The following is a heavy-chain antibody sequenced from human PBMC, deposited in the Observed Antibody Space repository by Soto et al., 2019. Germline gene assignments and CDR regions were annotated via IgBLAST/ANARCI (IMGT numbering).Heavy chain of an antibody. J-gene: IGHJ6*02. D-gene: IGHD2-2*01. V-gene: IGHV3-30-3*01. CDR2: ISYDGNNK. CDR3: ARVPSVVTPGNDYFGVDV. CDR1: GFTYSTYT. Sequence: GGSLRLSCAASGFTYSTYTMHWVRQAPGKGLEWVAVISYDGNNKFYADSVKGRFTISRDSTKQTLYLQWTSLKTSDTAMYYCARVPSVVTPGNDYFGVDVWGQGTTVTVSS.